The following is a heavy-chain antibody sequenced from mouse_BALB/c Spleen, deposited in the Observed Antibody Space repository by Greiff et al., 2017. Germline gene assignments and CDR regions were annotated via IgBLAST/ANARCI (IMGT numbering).Heavy chain of an antibody. CDR1: GFTFSSYG. CDR2: ISSGGSYT. D-gene: IGHD1-2*01. Sequence: EVKLQESGGDLVKPGGSLKLSCAASGFTFSSYGMSWVRQTPDKRLEWVATISSGGSYTYYPDSVKGRFTISRDNAKNTLYLQMSSLKSEDTAMYYCARGTTASFSWFAYWGQGTLVTVSA. J-gene: IGHJ3*01. CDR3: ARGTTASFSWFAY. V-gene: IGHV5-6*01.